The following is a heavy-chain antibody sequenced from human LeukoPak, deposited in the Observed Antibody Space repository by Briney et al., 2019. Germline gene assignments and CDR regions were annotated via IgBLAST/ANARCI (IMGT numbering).Heavy chain of an antibody. CDR2: IYYSGST. CDR3: AREGVATTHYFDY. J-gene: IGHJ4*02. D-gene: IGHD5-24*01. Sequence: PSETLSLTCTVSGGSLSSYYWSWIRQPPGKGLEWIGYIYYSGSTNYNPSLKSRVTISVDTSKNQFSLKLSSVTAADTAVYYCAREGVATTHYFDYWGQGTLVTVSS. V-gene: IGHV4-59*01. CDR1: GGSLSSYY.